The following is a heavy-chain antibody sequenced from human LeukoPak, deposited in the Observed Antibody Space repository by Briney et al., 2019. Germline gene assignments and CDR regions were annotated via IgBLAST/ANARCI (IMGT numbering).Heavy chain of an antibody. CDR2: INPNSGGT. J-gene: IGHJ6*03. CDR3: ARVLYQLLPPSYYYYYMDV. V-gene: IGHV1-2*02. CDR1: GYTFTGYY. Sequence: VASVKVSCKASGYTFTGYYMHWVRQAPGQGLEWMGWINPNSGGTNYAQKFQGRVTMTRDTSISTAYMELSRLRSDDTAVYYCARVLYQLLPPSYYYYYMDVWGKGTTVTVSS. D-gene: IGHD2-2*01.